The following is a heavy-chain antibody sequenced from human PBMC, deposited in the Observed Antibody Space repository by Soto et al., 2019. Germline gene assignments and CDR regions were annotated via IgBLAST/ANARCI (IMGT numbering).Heavy chain of an antibody. V-gene: IGHV3-74*01. Sequence: GGSLRLSCAASGFTFSNSWMHWVRQAPGKGLVWLSHINADGSSIRYADSVRGRLTISRDNAKNTLFLQMSSLTAEDTALYFCARDRLNNAYNTFFDYWGQGTLVTVSS. CDR1: GFTFSNSW. CDR2: INADGSSI. J-gene: IGHJ4*02. D-gene: IGHD1-1*01. CDR3: ARDRLNNAYNTFFDY.